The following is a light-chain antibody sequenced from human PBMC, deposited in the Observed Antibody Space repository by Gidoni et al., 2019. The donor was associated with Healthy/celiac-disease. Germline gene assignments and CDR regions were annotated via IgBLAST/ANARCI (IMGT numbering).Light chain of an antibody. CDR1: SSSVGGYNY. CDR2: EVS. J-gene: IGLJ1*01. Sequence: QSALTQPASVSRAPGQSITISCTGTSSSVGGYNYVSWYQQHPVKAPNLMIYEVSNRPSGVSNRFSGSKSGNTASLTISGLQAEDEADYYCSSYTSSSTPYVFGTGTKVTVL. V-gene: IGLV2-14*01. CDR3: SSYTSSSTPYV.